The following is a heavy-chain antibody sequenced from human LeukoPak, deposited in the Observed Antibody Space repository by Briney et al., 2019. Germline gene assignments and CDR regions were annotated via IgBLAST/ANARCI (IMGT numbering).Heavy chain of an antibody. CDR3: ARDSGGHNYALDGFDI. CDR2: ISSRGRTI. D-gene: IGHD5-24*01. CDR1: GXTFSTSE. Sequence: PGGSLRLSWAASGXTFSTSEMNWVRQAPGKGLAWISYISSRGRTIFYADSVKGRFIISRDNAKNSLYLQMNSLRAEDTAVYYCARDSGGHNYALDGFDIWGQGTMVTVSS. V-gene: IGHV3-48*03. J-gene: IGHJ3*02.